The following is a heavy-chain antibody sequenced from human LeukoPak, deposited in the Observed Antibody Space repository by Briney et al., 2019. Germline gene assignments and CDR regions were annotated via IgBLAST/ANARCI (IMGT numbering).Heavy chain of an antibody. CDR3: ARGPAATDWFDP. CDR2: INPNSGGT. D-gene: IGHD2-2*01. V-gene: IGHV1-2*04. J-gene: IGHJ5*02. Sequence: ASVKVSCKASGYTFTGYYMHWARQAPGQGLEWMGWINPNSGGTNYAQKFQGWVTMTRDTSISTAYMELSRLRSDDTAVYYCARGPAATDWFDPWGQGTLVTVSS. CDR1: GYTFTGYY.